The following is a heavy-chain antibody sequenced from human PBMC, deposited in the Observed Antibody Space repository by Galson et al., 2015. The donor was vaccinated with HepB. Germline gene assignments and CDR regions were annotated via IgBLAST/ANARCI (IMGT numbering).Heavy chain of an antibody. CDR1: GGSFSGYY. D-gene: IGHD2-21*02. V-gene: IGHV4-34*01. CDR2: INHSGST. CDR3: AREDCGGDCYSGY. Sequence: SETLSLTCAVYGGSFSGYYWSWIRQPPGKGLEWIGEINHSGSTNYNPSLKSRVTISVHTSKNQFSLKLSSVTAADTAVYYCAREDCGGDCYSGYWGQGTLVTVSS. J-gene: IGHJ4*02.